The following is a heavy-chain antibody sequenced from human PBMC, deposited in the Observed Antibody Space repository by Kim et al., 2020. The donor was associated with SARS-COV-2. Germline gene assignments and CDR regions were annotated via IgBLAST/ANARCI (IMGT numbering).Heavy chain of an antibody. D-gene: IGHD3-9*01. Sequence: YAVSVKSRITINPDTSKNQFSLQLNSVTPEDTAVYYCAREGILTGRGGNFWGQGTLVTVSS. V-gene: IGHV6-1*01. J-gene: IGHJ4*01. CDR3: AREGILTGRGGNF.